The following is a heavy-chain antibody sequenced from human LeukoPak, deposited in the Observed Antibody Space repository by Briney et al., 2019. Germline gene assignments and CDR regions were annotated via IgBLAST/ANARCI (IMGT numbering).Heavy chain of an antibody. CDR2: IKSDESST. CDR1: GFTFSSSW. V-gene: IGHV3-74*01. Sequence: GGSLRLSCAASGFTFSSSWMHWVRQAPGKGLVWVSRIKSDESSTSYADSVNSRFTISRCNAKNTLYLQMNSLRAEDTAVYYCARVVQGFISSGWHWGQGTLVTVSS. J-gene: IGHJ4*02. CDR3: ARVVQGFISSGWH. D-gene: IGHD6-19*01.